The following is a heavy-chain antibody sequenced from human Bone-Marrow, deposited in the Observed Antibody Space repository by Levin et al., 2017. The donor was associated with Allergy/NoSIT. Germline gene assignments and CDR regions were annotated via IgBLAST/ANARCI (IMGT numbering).Heavy chain of an antibody. CDR1: GGSISPYH. Sequence: PSETLSLTCTVSGGSISPYHWSWIRQLPGKGLEWIGFFSYTGTTSHNPSLKSRVTMSLDTSKNQFSLNLSSVTAADTAVYFCARSESGNDAGDYWGQGTLVTVSS. D-gene: IGHD5-12*01. V-gene: IGHV4-59*08. CDR3: ARSESGNDAGDY. CDR2: FSYTGTT. J-gene: IGHJ4*02.